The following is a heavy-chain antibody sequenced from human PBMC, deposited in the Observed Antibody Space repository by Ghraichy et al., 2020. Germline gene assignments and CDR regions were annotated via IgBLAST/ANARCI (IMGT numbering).Heavy chain of an antibody. CDR1: GFSLSATGVG. Sequence: SGPTLVKPTQTLTLTCTFSGFSLSATGVGVGWIRQPPGKALEWLALIYWDDDKRYSPSLSSRLTITKDTSKNQVVLTMTNMDPVETGTYYCAHKGGYDLYSWGQGTLVTVST. CDR2: IYWDDDK. J-gene: IGHJ4*02. V-gene: IGHV2-5*02. D-gene: IGHD5-12*01. CDR3: AHKGGYDLYS.